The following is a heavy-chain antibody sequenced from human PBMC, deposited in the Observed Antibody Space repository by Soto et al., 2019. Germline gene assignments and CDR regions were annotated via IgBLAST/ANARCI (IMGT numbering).Heavy chain of an antibody. V-gene: IGHV1-2*02. Sequence: ASVKVSCKASGYTFTGYYMHWVRQAPGQGLEWMGWINPNSGGTNYAQKFQGRVTMTRDTSISTAYMELSRLRSDDTAVYYCARSAGTAAPIHFDYWGQGTLVTVSS. CDR2: INPNSGGT. CDR3: ARSAGTAAPIHFDY. CDR1: GYTFTGYY. J-gene: IGHJ4*02. D-gene: IGHD6-13*01.